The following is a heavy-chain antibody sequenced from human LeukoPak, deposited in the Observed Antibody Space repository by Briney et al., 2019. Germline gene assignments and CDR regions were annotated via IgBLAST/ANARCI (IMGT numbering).Heavy chain of an antibody. Sequence: HPGGSLRLSCAASGFTFSSCAMHWVRQAPGKGLEWVAVIWSDGSNKYYADSVKGRFTISRDNSKNTLYLQMNSLRAEDTAVYHCASLGGNYEDYWGQGTLVTVSS. CDR2: IWSDGSNK. V-gene: IGHV3-33*08. J-gene: IGHJ4*02. CDR3: ASLGGNYEDY. CDR1: GFTFSSCA. D-gene: IGHD1-7*01.